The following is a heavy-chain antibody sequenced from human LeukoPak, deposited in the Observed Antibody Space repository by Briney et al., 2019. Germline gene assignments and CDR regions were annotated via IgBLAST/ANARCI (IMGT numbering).Heavy chain of an antibody. J-gene: IGHJ4*02. CDR2: INHSGST. Sequence: KPSETLSLTCAVYGGSFSGYYWSWIRQPPGKGLEWIGEINHSGSTNYNPSLKSRVTISVDTSKNQFSLKLSSVTAADTAVYYCGRARRAARPYYFDYRGQGTLVTVSS. CDR3: GRARRAARPYYFDY. V-gene: IGHV4-34*01. CDR1: GGSFSGYY. D-gene: IGHD6-6*01.